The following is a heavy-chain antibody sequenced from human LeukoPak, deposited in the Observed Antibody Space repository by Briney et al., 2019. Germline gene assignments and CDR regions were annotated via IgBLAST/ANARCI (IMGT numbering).Heavy chain of an antibody. Sequence: GSSLRLSCAASGFTFEDYDMHWVRQSPGKGLEWVSGISWNSGSIGYADSVKGRFTISRDNARNSLYLQMNSLRAEDTALYYCAKDYIVGATSAFDIWGQGTMVTVSS. CDR3: AKDYIVGATSAFDI. D-gene: IGHD1-26*01. J-gene: IGHJ3*02. CDR1: GFTFEDYD. V-gene: IGHV3-9*01. CDR2: ISWNSGSI.